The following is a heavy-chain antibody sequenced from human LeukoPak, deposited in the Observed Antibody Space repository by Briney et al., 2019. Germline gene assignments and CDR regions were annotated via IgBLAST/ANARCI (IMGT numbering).Heavy chain of an antibody. V-gene: IGHV3-23*01. CDR1: GFTFSSYW. J-gene: IGHJ4*02. D-gene: IGHD1-26*01. Sequence: GGSLRLSCAASGFTFSSYWMTWVRQAPGKGLEWVSAITDSGGSTYYADSVKGRFTISRDNSKNALFLQMNSLRAEDTAVYYCLRSQLDYWGQGTLVTVSS. CDR3: LRSQLDY. CDR2: ITDSGGST.